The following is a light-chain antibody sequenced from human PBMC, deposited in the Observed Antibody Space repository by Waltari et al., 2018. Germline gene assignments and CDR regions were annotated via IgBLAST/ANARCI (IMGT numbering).Light chain of an antibody. Sequence: QQKPGPSPVLVIYQDMNRPSGIPERFSGSKSGNTATLAISGTQAMDDADYYCQALDSSSAVFGGGTKLTVL. CDR2: QDM. V-gene: IGLV3-1*01. J-gene: IGLJ2*01. CDR3: QALDSSSAV.